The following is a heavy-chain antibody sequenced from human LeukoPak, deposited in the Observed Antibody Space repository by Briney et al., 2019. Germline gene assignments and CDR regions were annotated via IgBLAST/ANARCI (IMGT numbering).Heavy chain of an antibody. V-gene: IGHV3-48*01. CDR3: ARGFRTSTFYIRNYYYYYYMDV. Sequence: PGGSLRLSCEASGFSFSSFSFNWVRQAPGRGLEWVSYIGSGSSPIYYADSVKGRFTISRDNAKNSVYLQIDSLRAEDTAVYFCARGFRTSTFYIRNYYYYYYMDVWGKGTTVTVSS. CDR2: IGSGSSPI. D-gene: IGHD2-2*01. CDR1: GFSFSSFS. J-gene: IGHJ6*03.